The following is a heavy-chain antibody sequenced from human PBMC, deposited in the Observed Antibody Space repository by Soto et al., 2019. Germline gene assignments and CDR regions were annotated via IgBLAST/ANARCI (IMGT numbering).Heavy chain of an antibody. J-gene: IGHJ4*02. CDR2: IHPDGTAT. D-gene: IGHD5-12*01. CDR1: GFTFRSSW. V-gene: IGHV3-7*01. CDR3: TRVSLLPVASY. Sequence: EVQLVESGGGLVQPGGSLRLSCAPSGFTFRSSWMNWVRQAPGRGLEWVANIHPDGTATYYVDSVKGRFTISRDNAANSLYLQMTSLTVEDTAIYYCTRVSLLPVASYWGQGTLVTVS.